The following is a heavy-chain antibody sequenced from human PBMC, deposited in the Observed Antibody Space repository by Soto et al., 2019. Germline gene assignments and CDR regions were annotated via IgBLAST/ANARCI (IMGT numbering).Heavy chain of an antibody. CDR1: GFAFSSYA. J-gene: IGHJ6*02. CDR2: ISYDGSNK. Sequence: PGGSLRLSCAASGFAFSSYAMHWVRQAPGKGLEWVAVISYDGSNKYYADSVKGRFTISRDNSKNTLYLQMNSLRAEDTAVYYCARGGYSYGYLWYYGMDVWGQGTTVTVSS. D-gene: IGHD5-18*01. CDR3: ARGGYSYGYLWYYGMDV. V-gene: IGHV3-30-3*01.